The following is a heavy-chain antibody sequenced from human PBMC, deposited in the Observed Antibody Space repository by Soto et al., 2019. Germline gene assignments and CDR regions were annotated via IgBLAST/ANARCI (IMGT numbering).Heavy chain of an antibody. CDR1: GLTFSSNA. D-gene: IGHD3-22*01. CDR3: AKESLYYYDSSGLRLGYWYFDL. V-gene: IGHV3-23*01. J-gene: IGHJ2*01. Sequence: EVQLLESGGGLVQPGGSLRLSCAASGLTFSSNAMSWVRQAPGKGLEWVSAISGSGGTTYYPDSVKGRFTISRDNSKNTLYLQMNSLRAEDTAVYYCAKESLYYYDSSGLRLGYWYFDLWGRGTLVTVSS. CDR2: ISGSGGTT.